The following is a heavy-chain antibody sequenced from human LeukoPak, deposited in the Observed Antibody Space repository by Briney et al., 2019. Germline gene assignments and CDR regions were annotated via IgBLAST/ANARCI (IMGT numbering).Heavy chain of an antibody. D-gene: IGHD2-2*01. CDR3: ARQVFARTSCVRDAFDI. V-gene: IGHV4-39*01. J-gene: IGHJ3*02. Sequence: SETLSLTCTVSGGSITTSSYYWGWIRQPPGKGREWNGSIFYSGSTYYHPSLESRVTISVDTSKNQFSLKLSSVTAEDTAVYYCARQVFARTSCVRDAFDIWGQGTMVTVSS. CDR1: GGSITTSSYY. CDR2: IFYSGST.